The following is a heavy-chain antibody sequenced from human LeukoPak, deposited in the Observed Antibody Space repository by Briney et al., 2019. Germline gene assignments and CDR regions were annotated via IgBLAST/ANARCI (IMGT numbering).Heavy chain of an antibody. J-gene: IGHJ5*02. CDR3: ARGSSSEGWFDP. Sequence: ASVKVSCTASGGTFSSYAISWVRQAPGQGLQWMGRIIPFLGVANYAQKFQGRVTFTADKSMSTAYMEFSSLRSEDTAVYYCARGSSSEGWFDPWGQGTLVTVSS. D-gene: IGHD6-6*01. CDR1: GGTFSSYA. V-gene: IGHV1-69*04. CDR2: IIPFLGVA.